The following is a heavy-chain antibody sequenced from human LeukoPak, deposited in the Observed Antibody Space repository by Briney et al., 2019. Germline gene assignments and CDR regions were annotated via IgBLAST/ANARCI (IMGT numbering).Heavy chain of an antibody. V-gene: IGHV1-2*02. CDR3: AVSVQAAAIPAFDN. CDR2: ISPSNGAT. J-gene: IGHJ4*02. D-gene: IGHD6-25*01. Sequence: GASVKVSCKASGSMFAGHYRHWMRQAPGEGLEWMGWISPSNGATKYAQSFQGRVTMTRDTSISTAYMELSDLRSDDTAVYYCAVSVQAAAIPAFDNWGQGNLVTVSS. CDR1: GSMFAGHY.